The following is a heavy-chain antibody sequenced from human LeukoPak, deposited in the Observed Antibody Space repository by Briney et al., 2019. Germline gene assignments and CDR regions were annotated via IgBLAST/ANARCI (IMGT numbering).Heavy chain of an antibody. D-gene: IGHD5-24*01. CDR2: INHRGNT. CDR1: SGSFSANY. V-gene: IGHV4-34*01. J-gene: IGHJ4*02. Sequence: SETLSLTCAVYSGSFSANYWSWVRQPPGKGLEWVGEINHRGNTNYKPSLKSRVTISVDTSQNQFSLKLISVTAADTAVYYCASARWDFWGQGVLVTVSS. CDR3: ASARWDF.